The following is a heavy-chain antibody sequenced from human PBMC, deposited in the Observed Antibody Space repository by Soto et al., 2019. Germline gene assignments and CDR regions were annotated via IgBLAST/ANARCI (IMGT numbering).Heavy chain of an antibody. CDR3: ARRISTGWQVVY. Sequence: PGESLKISCKGSGYSFTTYWIAWVRQMPGKGLEWMGIIYPGDSDARYSPSFQGQVTISADKSISTAYLQWSSLKASDTAMYYCARRISTGWQVVYWGQGTLVTSPQ. CDR1: GYSFTTYW. J-gene: IGHJ4*02. CDR2: IYPGDSDA. D-gene: IGHD6-19*01. V-gene: IGHV5-51*01.